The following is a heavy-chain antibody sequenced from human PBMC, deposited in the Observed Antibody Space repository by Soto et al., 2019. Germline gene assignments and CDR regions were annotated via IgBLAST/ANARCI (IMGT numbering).Heavy chain of an antibody. V-gene: IGHV3-33*01. CDR2: IWYDGSNK. D-gene: IGHD6-13*01. J-gene: IGHJ4*02. Sequence: GALRLSSASSCCSLSSCGMPWFRQVPGKGLEWVAVIWYDGSNKYYADSVKGRFTISRDNSKNTLYLQMKSLRAEDTAVYYCARARAARQASSSWYNFDDWGQGTLVTVSS. CDR1: CCSLSSCG. CDR3: ARARAARQASSSWYNFDD.